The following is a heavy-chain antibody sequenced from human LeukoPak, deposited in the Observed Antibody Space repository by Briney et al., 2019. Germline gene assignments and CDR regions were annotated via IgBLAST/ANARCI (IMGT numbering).Heavy chain of an antibody. CDR1: GYTFTSYD. J-gene: IGHJ4*02. D-gene: IGHD3-22*01. CDR3: ARRFGRYESNGFYYGGFDY. Sequence: ASVKVSCKASGYTFTSYDINWVRQTPGQGLEWMGWINPNNSNTYYAQNFQGGVTMTRDTSINTAYLELSSLRSDVTAVYYCARRFGRYESNGFYYGGFDYWGQGALVTVSS. CDR2: INPNNSNT. V-gene: IGHV1-2*02.